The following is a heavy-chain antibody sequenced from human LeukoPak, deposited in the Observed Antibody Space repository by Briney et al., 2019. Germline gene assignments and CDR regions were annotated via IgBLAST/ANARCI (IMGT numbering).Heavy chain of an antibody. D-gene: IGHD3-3*01. Sequence: SETLSLTCIVSGGSIGPYYWSWIRQPAGKGLEWIGRIYTSGSTNYNPSLKSRVTISVDTSKNQFSLKLSSVTAADTAVYYCARGYRPLTILDRFDPWGQGTLVTVSS. CDR1: GGSIGPYY. CDR2: IYTSGST. J-gene: IGHJ5*02. CDR3: ARGYRPLTILDRFDP. V-gene: IGHV4-4*07.